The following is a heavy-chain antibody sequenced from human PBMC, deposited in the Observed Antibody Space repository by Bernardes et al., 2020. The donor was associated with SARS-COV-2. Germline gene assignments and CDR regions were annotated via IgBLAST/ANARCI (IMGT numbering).Heavy chain of an antibody. D-gene: IGHD4-17*01. J-gene: IGHJ1*01. Sequence: SEPLSLTCTVSGGSISSSRYYWGWIRQPPGKGLEWIGRFYYGGGTYPNPSLKSRVTISVDTYQNQFSLQVNSLRAEDTAIYYCATTRNDYGDIVDHFQHWGQGTLVTVSS. V-gene: IGHV4-39*01. CDR1: GGSISSSRYY. CDR3: ATTRNDYGDIVDHFQH. CDR2: FYYGGGT.